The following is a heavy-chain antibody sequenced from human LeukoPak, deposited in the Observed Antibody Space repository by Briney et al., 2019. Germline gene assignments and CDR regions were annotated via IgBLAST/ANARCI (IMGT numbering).Heavy chain of an antibody. V-gene: IGHV3-23*01. CDR2: ISGSGGST. CDR3: AKGYSSSWYQDAFDI. D-gene: IGHD6-13*01. CDR1: GFTFSSYA. J-gene: IGHJ3*02. Sequence: GGSLRLSCAASGFTFSSYAMSWVRQAPGKGLEWVSAISGSGGSTYYADSVKGWFTISRDNSKNTLYLQMNSLRAEDTAVYYCAKGYSSSWYQDAFDIWGQGTMVTVSS.